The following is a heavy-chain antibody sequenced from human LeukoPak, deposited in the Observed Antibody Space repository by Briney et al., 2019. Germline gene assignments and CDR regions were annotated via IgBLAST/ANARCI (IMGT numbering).Heavy chain of an antibody. V-gene: IGHV1-18*01. D-gene: IGHD5-18*01. Sequence: ASVKVSCKASGYTFTSYGISWVRQAPGQGLEWMGWISAYNGNTNYAQKVQGRVTMTTDTSTSTAYMELRSLRSDDTAVHYCARGEDTAMVTHGMDVWGQGTTVTVSS. J-gene: IGHJ6*02. CDR1: GYTFTSYG. CDR3: ARGEDTAMVTHGMDV. CDR2: ISAYNGNT.